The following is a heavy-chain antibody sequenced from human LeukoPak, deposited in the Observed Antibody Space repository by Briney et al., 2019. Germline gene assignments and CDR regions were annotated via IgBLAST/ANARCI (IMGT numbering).Heavy chain of an antibody. CDR1: GFTFDDYG. CDR2: INWNGGST. CDR3: ARRGSSGWYKGDAFDI. V-gene: IGHV3-20*01. J-gene: IGHJ3*02. D-gene: IGHD6-19*01. Sequence: VGSLRLSSAASGFTFDDYGMSWGPPAPGKGVEWGSGINWNGGSTGYADSVKGRFTISRDNAKDSLYLQMNSLRAEDTALYHCARRGSSGWYKGDAFDIWGQGTMVTVSS.